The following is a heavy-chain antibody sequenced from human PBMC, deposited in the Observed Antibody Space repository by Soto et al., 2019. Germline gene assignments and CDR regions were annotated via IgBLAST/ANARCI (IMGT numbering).Heavy chain of an antibody. J-gene: IGHJ6*02. D-gene: IGHD3-10*01. CDR1: GGSFDDFY. Sequence: QVQLQPWGAGLLRPSETLSLTCAFYGGSFDDFYWSWVRQSPGKVREWVGEISHDGGTNYSPSLASRVSISVDTSKNQFSLHLRSVTAADTGLYYCARGQLVWYGDLTPYHRDMDVWGQGTTVTVSS. V-gene: IGHV4-34*02. CDR2: ISHDGGT. CDR3: ARGQLVWYGDLTPYHRDMDV.